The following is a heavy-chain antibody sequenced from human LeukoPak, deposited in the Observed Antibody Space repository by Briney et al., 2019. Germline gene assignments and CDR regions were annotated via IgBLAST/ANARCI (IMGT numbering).Heavy chain of an antibody. CDR3: ARDPYGSEMYNWFDP. CDR1: GYTFTGYY. CDR2: INPNSGGT. D-gene: IGHD3-10*01. J-gene: IGHJ5*02. Sequence: ASVKVSCKASGYTFTGYYMHWVRQAPGQGLEWMGWINPNSGGTNYAQKFQGRVTMTRDTSISTAYMELSRLRSDDTAVYYCARDPYGSEMYNWFDPWGQGTLVTVSS. V-gene: IGHV1-2*02.